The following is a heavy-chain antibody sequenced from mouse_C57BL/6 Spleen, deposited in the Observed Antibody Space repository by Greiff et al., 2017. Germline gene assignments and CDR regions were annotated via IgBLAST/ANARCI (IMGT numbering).Heavy chain of an antibody. CDR1: GYTFTDYY. Sequence: VKLMESGPELVKPGASVKISCKASGYTFTDYYINWVKQRPGQGLEWIGWIFPGSGSTYYNEKFKGKATLTVDKSSSTAYMLLSSLTSEDSAVYFCARSGYYGSSFYAMDYWGQGTSVTVSS. V-gene: IGHV1-75*01. CDR2: IFPGSGST. CDR3: ARSGYYGSSFYAMDY. J-gene: IGHJ4*01. D-gene: IGHD1-1*01.